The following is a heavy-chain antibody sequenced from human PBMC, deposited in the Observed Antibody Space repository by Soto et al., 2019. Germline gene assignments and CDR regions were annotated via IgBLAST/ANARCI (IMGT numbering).Heavy chain of an antibody. J-gene: IGHJ4*02. CDR1: GGSVNSGHYY. Sequence: SETLSLTCTVSGGSVNSGHYYWSWVRQHPGKGLEWLGNIYFSGSTYYNPSLASRITMSVDTSESQFSLKLASVTAADTAVYYCARLSVVLAVFEYSGQGAMVTVYS. D-gene: IGHD2-15*01. CDR3: ARLSVVLAVFEY. V-gene: IGHV4-31*03. CDR2: IYFSGST.